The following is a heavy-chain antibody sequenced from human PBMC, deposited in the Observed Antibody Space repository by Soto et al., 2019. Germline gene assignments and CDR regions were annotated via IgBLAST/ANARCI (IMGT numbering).Heavy chain of an antibody. CDR1: GFTFSSYA. J-gene: IGHJ3*02. Sequence: QVQLVESGGGVVQPGRSLRVSCAASGFTFSSYAMHWVRQAPGKGLEWVAVISYDGTNKYYADSVKGRLTISRDNSKNTLYLQMNSLRVEDTAVYYCGRGTVLLLTDSSSWDAFEIWGQGTKVTVSS. CDR3: GRGTVLLLTDSSSWDAFEI. CDR2: ISYDGTNK. D-gene: IGHD6-13*01. V-gene: IGHV3-30-3*01.